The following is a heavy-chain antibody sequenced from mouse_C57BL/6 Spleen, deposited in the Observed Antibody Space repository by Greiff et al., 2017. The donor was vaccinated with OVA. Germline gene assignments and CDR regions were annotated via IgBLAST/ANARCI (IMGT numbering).Heavy chain of an antibody. CDR3: ASSTMVTGAWFAY. CDR1: GFTFTDYY. J-gene: IGHJ3*01. CDR2: IRNKANGYTT. Sequence: DVMLVESGGGLVQPGGSLSLSCAASGFTFTDYYMSWVRQPPGKALEWLGFIRNKANGYTTEYSASVKGRFTISRDTSQSILYLQMNTLSAEDSATYYCASSTMVTGAWFAYWGQGTLVTVSA. D-gene: IGHD2-2*01. V-gene: IGHV7-3*01.